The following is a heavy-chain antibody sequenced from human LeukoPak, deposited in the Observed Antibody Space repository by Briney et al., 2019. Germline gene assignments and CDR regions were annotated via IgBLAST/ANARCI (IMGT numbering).Heavy chain of an antibody. D-gene: IGHD6-13*01. J-gene: IGHJ5*02. V-gene: IGHV4-38-2*02. Sequence: SETLSLTCTVSGYSISSGYYWGWIRQPPGKGLEWIGSIYHSGSTYYNPSLKSRVTISVDTSKNQFSLKLSSVTAADTAAYYCARDFEASIAAAGPFDPWGQGTLVTVSS. CDR3: ARDFEASIAAAGPFDP. CDR1: GYSISSGYY. CDR2: IYHSGST.